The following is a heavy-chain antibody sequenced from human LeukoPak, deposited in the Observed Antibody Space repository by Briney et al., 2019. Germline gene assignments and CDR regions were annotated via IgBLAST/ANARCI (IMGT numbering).Heavy chain of an antibody. CDR2: IYTSGST. J-gene: IGHJ6*04. CDR3: ASQDVVPAAIGAPGMDV. V-gene: IGHV4-4*07. Sequence: PSETLSLTCTVSGGSISSYYWSWIRQPAGKGLEWIGRIYTSGSTNYNPSLKCRVTMSVDTSKNQFSLKLSSVTAADTAVYYCASQDVVPAAIGAPGMDVWGKGTTVTVSS. CDR1: GGSISSYY. D-gene: IGHD2-2*01.